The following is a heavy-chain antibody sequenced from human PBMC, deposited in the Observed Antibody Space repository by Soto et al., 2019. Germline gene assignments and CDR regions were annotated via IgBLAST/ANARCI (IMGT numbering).Heavy chain of an antibody. Sequence: ASVKVSCKASGYTFTSCDINWVRQATGQGLEWMGWMNPNSGNTGYAQKFQGRVTMTRNTSISTAYMELSSLRSEDTAVYYCARGGELRFLEWLLSDYFDYWGQGTLVTVSS. CDR2: MNPNSGNT. CDR3: ARGGELRFLEWLLSDYFDY. CDR1: GYTFTSCD. D-gene: IGHD3-3*01. V-gene: IGHV1-8*01. J-gene: IGHJ4*02.